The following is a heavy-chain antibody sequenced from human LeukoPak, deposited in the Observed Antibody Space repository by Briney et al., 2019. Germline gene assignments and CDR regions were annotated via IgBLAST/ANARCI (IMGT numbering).Heavy chain of an antibody. CDR1: GFTVSSNY. V-gene: IGHV3-66*02. Sequence: QPGGSLRLSCAASGFTVSSNYMSWVRQAPGKGLEWVTVIYSGGSTYYADSVKGRFTIPRDNSKNTLYLQMNSLRAEDTAVYYCARDHPELYYYGPVPPGPYYYYYYMDVWGKRTTVTVSS. CDR2: IYSGGST. CDR3: ARDHPELYYYGPVPPGPYYYYYYMDV. J-gene: IGHJ6*03. D-gene: IGHD3-10*01.